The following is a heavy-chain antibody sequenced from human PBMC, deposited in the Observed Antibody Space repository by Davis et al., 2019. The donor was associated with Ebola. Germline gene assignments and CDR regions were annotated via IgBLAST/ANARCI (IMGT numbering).Heavy chain of an antibody. CDR2: INHSGST. J-gene: IGHJ5*02. V-gene: IGHV4-34*01. CDR1: GGSFSGYY. CDR3: ARNLWFREKSGFDP. D-gene: IGHD3-10*01. Sequence: SETLSLTCAVYGGSFSGYYWSWIRQPPGKGLEWIGEINHSGSTNYNPSLKSRVTISVDTSKNQFSLKLSSVTAADTAVYYCARNLWFREKSGFDPWGQGTLVTVSS.